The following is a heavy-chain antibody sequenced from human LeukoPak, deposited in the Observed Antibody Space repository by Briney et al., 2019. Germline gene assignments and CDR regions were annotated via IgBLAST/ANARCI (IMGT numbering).Heavy chain of an antibody. V-gene: IGHV3-9*01. CDR2: ITWNSGRI. Sequence: PGGSLRLSCAASGFTFDDYAMHWVRQAPGKGLEWVSGITWNSGRIGYADSVKGRFTISRDNAKNSLYLQMNSLRAEDTAVYYCARDAVAGKKFDYWGQGTLVTVSS. J-gene: IGHJ4*02. CDR3: ARDAVAGKKFDY. D-gene: IGHD6-19*01. CDR1: GFTFDDYA.